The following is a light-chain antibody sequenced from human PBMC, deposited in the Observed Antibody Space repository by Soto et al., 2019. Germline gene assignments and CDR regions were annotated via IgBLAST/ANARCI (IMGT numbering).Light chain of an antibody. CDR3: QAWDGTTVL. Sequence: SYELTQPPSVSVAPGQTATISCGGNNVGSKVVHWYQQKPGQAPVLVVYDDTYRPSGIPDRFSGSKSGNAATLTISGTQAMDEADYFCQAWDGTTVLFGGGTKLTVL. J-gene: IGLJ2*01. CDR2: DDT. V-gene: IGLV3-21*02. CDR1: NVGSKV.